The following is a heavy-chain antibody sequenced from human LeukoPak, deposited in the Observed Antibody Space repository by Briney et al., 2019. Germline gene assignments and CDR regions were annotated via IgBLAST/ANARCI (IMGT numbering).Heavy chain of an antibody. J-gene: IGHJ4*02. Sequence: SETLSLTCTVSGGSISSSSYYWGWIRQPPGKGLEWIGSIYYSGSTYYNPSLKSRVTISVDASKNQFSLKLSSVTAADTAVYYCARRGYYYGSGSEGYFDYWGQGTLVTVSS. CDR3: ARRGYYYGSGSEGYFDY. CDR2: IYYSGST. CDR1: GGSISSSSYY. D-gene: IGHD3-10*01. V-gene: IGHV4-39*01.